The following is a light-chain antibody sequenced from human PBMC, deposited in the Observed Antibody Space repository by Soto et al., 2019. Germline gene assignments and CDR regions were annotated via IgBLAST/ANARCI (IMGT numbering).Light chain of an antibody. CDR2: GAS. Sequence: EIVLTQSPGTLSLSPGERATLSCRASQSVTSNYLAWYQQRPGQAPRLLIYGASSRATGIPDRFSGSGSGTDFTLTISRLEPEDFEVYYCQQYGTSPLTFGGGTRWIS. CDR1: QSVTSNY. V-gene: IGKV3-20*01. CDR3: QQYGTSPLT. J-gene: IGKJ4*01.